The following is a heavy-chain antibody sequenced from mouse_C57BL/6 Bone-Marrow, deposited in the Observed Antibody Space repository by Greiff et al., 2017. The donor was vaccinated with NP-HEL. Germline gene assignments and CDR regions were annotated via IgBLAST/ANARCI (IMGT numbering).Heavy chain of an antibody. CDR3: TYGSSQGWFAY. J-gene: IGHJ3*01. CDR1: GYTFTSYW. Sequence: VQLQQSGTVLARPGASVKMSCKTSGYTFTSYWMHWVKQRPGPGLEWIGAIYPGNSDTSYNQKFKGKAKLTAVTSASTAYMELSSLTNEDSAVYYCTYGSSQGWFAYWGQGTLVTVSA. V-gene: IGHV1-5*01. CDR2: IYPGNSDT. D-gene: IGHD1-1*01.